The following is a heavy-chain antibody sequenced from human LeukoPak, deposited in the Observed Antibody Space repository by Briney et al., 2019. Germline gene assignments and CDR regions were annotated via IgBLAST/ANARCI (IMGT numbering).Heavy chain of an antibody. CDR2: INPNSGGT. J-gene: IGHJ4*02. CDR1: GYTFTDYY. V-gene: IGHV1-2*07. D-gene: IGHD2-8*02. Sequence: ASVKVSCKASGYTFTDYYIHWVRQAPGQGLEWMGWINPNSGGTNYAHKFRGRVTMTSDTSISTVYMDLSSLNSDDTAVYYCARDVGSLVVDYWGQGTLVPVSS. CDR3: ARDVGSLVVDY.